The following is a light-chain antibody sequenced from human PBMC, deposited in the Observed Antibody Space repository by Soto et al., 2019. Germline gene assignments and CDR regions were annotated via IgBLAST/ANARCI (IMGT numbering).Light chain of an antibody. Sequence: DIVMTQSPLSLPVSPGEPATLSCRASQSVFSSLAWYQQKPGQAPRLLIYGASSRATGIPDRFSGSGSGTDFTLTIRRLEPEDFAVYYCQQYGSSPVTFGQGTRLEI. J-gene: IGKJ5*01. CDR3: QQYGSSPVT. CDR2: GAS. CDR1: QSVFSS. V-gene: IGKV3-20*01.